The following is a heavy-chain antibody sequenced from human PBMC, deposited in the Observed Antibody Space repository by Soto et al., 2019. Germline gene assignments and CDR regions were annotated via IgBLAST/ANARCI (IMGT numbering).Heavy chain of an antibody. CDR2: IYYSGST. CDR1: GGSISSGGYY. CDR3: ASMVGCSSTSCYPLYYFDY. V-gene: IGHV4-31*03. D-gene: IGHD2-2*01. Sequence: TLSLTCTVSGGSISSGGYYWSWIRQHPGKGLEWIGYIYYSGSTYYNPSLKSRVTISVDTSKNQFSLKLSSVTAADTAVYYCASMVGCSSTSCYPLYYFDYWGQGTLVTVSS. J-gene: IGHJ4*02.